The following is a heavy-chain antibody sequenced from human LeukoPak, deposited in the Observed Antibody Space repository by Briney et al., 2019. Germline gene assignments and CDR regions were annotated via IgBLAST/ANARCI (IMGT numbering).Heavy chain of an antibody. Sequence: AGGSLRLSCAASGFTFSSYAMHWVRQAPGKGLEWVAVISYDGSNKYYADSVKGRFTISRDNSKNTLYLQMNSLRAEDTAVYYCAREGDYDYVWGSYRYTGIGGNYFDYWGQGTLVTVSS. CDR3: AREGDYDYVWGSYRYTGIGGNYFDY. CDR2: ISYDGSNK. J-gene: IGHJ4*02. D-gene: IGHD3-16*02. V-gene: IGHV3-30*04. CDR1: GFTFSSYA.